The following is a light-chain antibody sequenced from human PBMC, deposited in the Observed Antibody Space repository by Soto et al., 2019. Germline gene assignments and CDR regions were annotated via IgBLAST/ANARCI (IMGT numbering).Light chain of an antibody. V-gene: IGLV2-8*01. CDR3: SSDAGSNNLV. CDR2: EVS. Sequence: QSALTQPPSASGSPGQSVTISCTGTSSDVGDYIYVSWYQQHPGKAPKLMIYEVSKRPSGVPDRFSGSKSGNTASLTVSGLQAEDEADYYCSSDAGSNNLVFGGGTKLTVL. J-gene: IGLJ3*02. CDR1: SSDVGDYIY.